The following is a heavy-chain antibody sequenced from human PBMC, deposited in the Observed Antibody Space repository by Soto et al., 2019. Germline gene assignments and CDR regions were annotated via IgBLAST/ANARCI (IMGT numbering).Heavy chain of an antibody. J-gene: IGHJ4*02. Sequence: GGSLRLSCAASGFTFSSYSMNCVRRAPGKGLEWVSSISSSSSYIYYADSVKGRFTSSRDNAKNSLYLQMNSLRAEDTAVYYWARGSLTSLDYWGQAPLVTLSS. V-gene: IGHV3-21*01. CDR2: ISSSSSYI. D-gene: IGHD7-27*01. CDR3: ARGSLTSLDY. CDR1: GFTFSSYS.